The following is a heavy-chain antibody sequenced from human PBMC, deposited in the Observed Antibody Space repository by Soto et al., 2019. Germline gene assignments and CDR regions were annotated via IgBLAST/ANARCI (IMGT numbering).Heavy chain of an antibody. Sequence: QVQLVQSGAEVKKPGASVKVSCKASGYTYTSHGITWVRQAHGQGFEWMGWISAYTGDTKYAQKFQDRVNMTTDTSASTPDMELRSLISDDTAVYYCARDRYGSGSYVHFDYWGQGALVTVSS. CDR1: GYTYTSHG. CDR2: ISAYTGDT. D-gene: IGHD3-10*01. V-gene: IGHV1-18*01. CDR3: ARDRYGSGSYVHFDY. J-gene: IGHJ4*02.